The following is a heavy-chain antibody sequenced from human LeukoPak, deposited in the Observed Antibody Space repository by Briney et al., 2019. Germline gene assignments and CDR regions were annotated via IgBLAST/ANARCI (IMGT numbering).Heavy chain of an antibody. V-gene: IGHV3-21*01. CDR2: ISSSSSYI. J-gene: IGHJ4*02. D-gene: IGHD5-12*01. CDR1: GFTFSSYS. CDR3: AREMATIPDY. Sequence: GGSLRLSCAASGFTFSSYSMNWVRQAPGKGLEWVSSISSSSSYIYYTDSVKGRFTISRDNAKNSLYLQMNSLRAEDTAVYYCAREMATIPDYWGQGTLVTVSS.